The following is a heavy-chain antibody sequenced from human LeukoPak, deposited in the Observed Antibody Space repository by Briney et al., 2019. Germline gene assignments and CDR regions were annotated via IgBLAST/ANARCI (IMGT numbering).Heavy chain of an antibody. V-gene: IGHV1-18*04. D-gene: IGHD3-10*01. CDR1: GYTFTSYG. Sequence: GASVKVSCKASGYTFTSYGISWVRQAPGQGLEWMGWISAYNGNTNYAHKLQGRVTMTTDTSRSTASMELRSLRSHDTAVYYCARVKTTMVREDYWGQGTLATVSS. CDR3: ARVKTTMVREDY. J-gene: IGHJ4*02. CDR2: ISAYNGNT.